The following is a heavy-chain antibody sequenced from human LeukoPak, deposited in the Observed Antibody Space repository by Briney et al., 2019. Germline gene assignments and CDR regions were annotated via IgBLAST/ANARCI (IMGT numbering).Heavy chain of an antibody. Sequence: PSETLSLTCAVYGGSFSGYYWSWIRQPPGKGLEWIGEINHSGSTNYNPSLKSRVTISVDTSKNQFSLKLSSVTAADTAVYYCARVYAMTTVTTGRPKYFDYWGQGTLVTVSS. J-gene: IGHJ4*02. V-gene: IGHV4-34*01. CDR3: ARVYAMTTVTTGRPKYFDY. D-gene: IGHD4-17*01. CDR1: GGSFSGYY. CDR2: INHSGST.